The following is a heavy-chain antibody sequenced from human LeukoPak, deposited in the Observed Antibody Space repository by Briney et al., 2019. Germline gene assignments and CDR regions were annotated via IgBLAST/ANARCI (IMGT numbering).Heavy chain of an antibody. J-gene: IGHJ4*02. CDR3: ARDYGDYVLDY. Sequence: ASVKVSCKASGYTFTGYYMYWVRQAPGHGLEWMGRINPNSGGTNYAQKFQGRVTMTRDTSISTACMELSRLRSDDTAVYYCARDYGDYVLDYWGQGTLVTVSS. V-gene: IGHV1-2*06. CDR2: INPNSGGT. D-gene: IGHD4-17*01. CDR1: GYTFTGYY.